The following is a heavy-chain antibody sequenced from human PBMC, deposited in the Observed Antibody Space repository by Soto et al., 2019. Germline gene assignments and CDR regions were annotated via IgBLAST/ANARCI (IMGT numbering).Heavy chain of an antibody. CDR3: AVQTKGSLGLLWFGELVRSGAFDI. CDR1: GYTFTSYY. J-gene: IGHJ3*02. CDR2: INPSGGST. V-gene: IGHV1-46*01. D-gene: IGHD3-10*01. Sequence: ASVKVSCKASGYTFTSYYMHWVRQAPGQGLEWMGIINPSGGSTSYAQKFQGRVTMTRDTSTSTVYMELSSLGSEDTAVYYCAVQTKGSLGLLWFGELVRSGAFDIWGQGTMVTVSS.